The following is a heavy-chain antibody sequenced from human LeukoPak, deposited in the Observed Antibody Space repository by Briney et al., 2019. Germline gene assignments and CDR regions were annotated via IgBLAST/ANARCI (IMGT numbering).Heavy chain of an antibody. J-gene: IGHJ4*02. CDR2: IIPIFGIA. D-gene: IGHD2-21*02. CDR3: ARLTYCGGDCSCFDY. V-gene: IGHV1-69*13. CDR1: GGTFSSYA. Sequence: GASVKVSCKASGGTFSSYAISWVRQAPGQGLEWMGGIIPIFGIANYAQKFQGRVTITADESTSTAYMELSSLRSEDTAVYYCARLTYCGGDCSCFDYWGQGTLVTVSS.